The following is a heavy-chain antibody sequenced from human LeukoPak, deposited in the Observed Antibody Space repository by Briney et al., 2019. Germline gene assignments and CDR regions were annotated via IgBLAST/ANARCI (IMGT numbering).Heavy chain of an antibody. CDR1: GFSFNTYW. V-gene: IGHV3-74*01. CDR3: ARSGRGGAFDI. Sequence: GGSLRLSCAASGFSFNTYWMHWVRQGPGKGLVWVSRIYSDGSRTTYADSVRGRFTISGDNAKNTLYLQMNSLRAEDTAMYYCARSGRGGAFDIWGQGTMVTVSS. D-gene: IGHD1-26*01. CDR2: IYSDGSRT. J-gene: IGHJ3*02.